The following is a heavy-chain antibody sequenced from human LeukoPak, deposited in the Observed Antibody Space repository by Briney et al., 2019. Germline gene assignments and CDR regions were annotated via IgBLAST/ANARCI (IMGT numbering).Heavy chain of an antibody. V-gene: IGHV4-4*07. J-gene: IGHJ4*02. CDR2: IYTSGST. Sequence: SETLSLTCTVSGGSISSYYWSWIRQPAGKGLEWIGRIYTSGSTNYNASLKSRVSMSVDTSKNQFSLKLSSVTAADTAVYYCARAACSSTSCYGFDYWGQGTLVTVSS. CDR3: ARAACSSTSCYGFDY. CDR1: GGSISSYY. D-gene: IGHD2-2*01.